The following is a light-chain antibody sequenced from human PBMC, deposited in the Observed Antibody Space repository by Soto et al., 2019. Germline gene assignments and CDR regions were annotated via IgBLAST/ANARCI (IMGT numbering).Light chain of an antibody. CDR3: QKYGSSPPIFT. Sequence: EIVLTQSPGTLSLSPGERATLSCRASQSVSSSYLAWYQQKPGQAPRLLIYGASSRATGIPDRFSGSGSGTNFPLTISILEPEDFAVYYCQKYGSSPPIFTFGPRTKVEIK. V-gene: IGKV3-20*01. CDR2: GAS. J-gene: IGKJ3*01. CDR1: QSVSSSY.